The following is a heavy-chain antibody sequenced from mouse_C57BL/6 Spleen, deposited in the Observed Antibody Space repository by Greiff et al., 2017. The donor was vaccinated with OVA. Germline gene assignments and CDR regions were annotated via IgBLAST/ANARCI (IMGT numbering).Heavy chain of an antibody. CDR2: IYPGSGST. J-gene: IGHJ3*01. V-gene: IGHV1-55*01. D-gene: IGHD2-9*01. Sequence: QVQLKESGAELVKPGASVKMSCKASGYTFTSYWITWVKQRPGQGLEWIGDIYPGSGSTNYNEKFKSKATLTVDTSSSTAYMQLSSLTSEDSAVYYCARLAYYGYDAAYWGQGTLVTVSA. CDR1: GYTFTSYW. CDR3: ARLAYYGYDAAY.